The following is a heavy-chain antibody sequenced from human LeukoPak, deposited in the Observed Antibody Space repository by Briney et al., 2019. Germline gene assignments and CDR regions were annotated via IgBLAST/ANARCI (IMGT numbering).Heavy chain of an antibody. D-gene: IGHD5-12*01. CDR2: IYYSGST. CDR1: GGSISSSSYY. J-gene: IGHJ4*02. Sequence: SETLSLTCTVSGGSISSSSYYWGWIRQPPGKGLEWIGSIYYSGSTYYNPSLKSRVTISVDTSKNQFSLKLSSVTAADTAVYYCAGGATIFDYWGQGTLVTVSS. CDR3: AGGATIFDY. V-gene: IGHV4-39*07.